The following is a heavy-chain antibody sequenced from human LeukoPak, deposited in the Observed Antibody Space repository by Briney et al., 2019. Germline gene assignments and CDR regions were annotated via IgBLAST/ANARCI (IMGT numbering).Heavy chain of an antibody. D-gene: IGHD3-3*01. CDR1: GYTFTGYY. CDR3: ARGVGMTTHTYYDFFSY. V-gene: IGHV1-2*02. CDR2: INPNSGGT. Sequence: ASVKVSCKASGYTFTGYYMHWVRQAPGQGLEWMGWINPNSGGTNYAQKFQGRVTMTRDTSISTAYMELSRLRSDGTAVYYCARGVGMTTHTYYDFFSYWGQGTLVTVSS. J-gene: IGHJ4*02.